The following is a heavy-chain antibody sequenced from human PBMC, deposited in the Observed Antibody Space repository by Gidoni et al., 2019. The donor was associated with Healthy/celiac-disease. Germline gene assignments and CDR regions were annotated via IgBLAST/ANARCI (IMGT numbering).Heavy chain of an antibody. CDR1: GFTFSIYS. J-gene: IGHJ4*02. CDR2: ISRSISTI. CDR3: ARVISRGSPTFFAY. V-gene: IGHV3-48*02. D-gene: IGHD3-16*01. Sequence: ATGFTFSIYSMNWVRQAPGKGLEWVSYISRSISTIYYADSVKCRFPISIDNAKNSLYLQMNSLRDEDTAVYYCARVISRGSPTFFAYWGQGTLVTSSS.